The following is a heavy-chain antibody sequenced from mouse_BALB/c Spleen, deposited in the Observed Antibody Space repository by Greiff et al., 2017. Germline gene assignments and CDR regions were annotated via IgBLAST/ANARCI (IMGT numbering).Heavy chain of an antibody. V-gene: IGHV1-5*01. J-gene: IGHJ3*01. CDR2: IYPGNSDT. CDR3: TRLMITMFAY. Sequence: EVQLQQSGTVLARPGASVKMSCKASGYTFTSYWMHWVKQRPGQGLEWIGAIYPGNSDTSYNQKFKGKATLTAVTSTSTAYMELSSLTNEDSAVYYCTRLMITMFAYWGQGTLVTVSA. D-gene: IGHD2-4*01. CDR1: GYTFTSYW.